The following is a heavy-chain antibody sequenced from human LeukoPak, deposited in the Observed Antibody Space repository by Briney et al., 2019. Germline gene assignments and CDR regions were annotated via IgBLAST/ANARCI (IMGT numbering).Heavy chain of an antibody. D-gene: IGHD2-2*01. V-gene: IGHV3-73*01. CDR3: TRHSDTYCSRANCYVDNFYGLDV. CDR2: IRSRANSYVT. CDR1: GFTFSGSA. Sequence: PGGSLRLSYAASGFTFSGSAMHWVRQASGKGLEWVGRIRSRANSYVTAYAAAVTGRFIISRDDSSNTAYLQMNSLTTEDTAVYYCTRHSDTYCSRANCYVDNFYGLDVWGQGTRVTVSS. J-gene: IGHJ6*02.